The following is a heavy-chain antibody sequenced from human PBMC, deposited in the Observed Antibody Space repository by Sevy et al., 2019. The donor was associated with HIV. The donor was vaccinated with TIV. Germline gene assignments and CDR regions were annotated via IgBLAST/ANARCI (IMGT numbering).Heavy chain of an antibody. CDR3: VRAGFGELFDY. J-gene: IGHJ4*02. D-gene: IGHD3-10*01. CDR1: IGSISNNY. V-gene: IGHV4-4*07. CDR2: IHTSGNT. Sequence: SETLSLTCTVSIGSISNNYWNWIRQPAGKGLEWIGRIHTSGNTNYNPSLRSRVTVSVDTSKNQFSLKLNSVTAADTAVYYCVRAGFGELFDYWGQGTLVTVSS.